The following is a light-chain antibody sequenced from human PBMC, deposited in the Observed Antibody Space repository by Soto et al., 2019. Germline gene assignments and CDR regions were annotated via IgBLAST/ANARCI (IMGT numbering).Light chain of an antibody. V-gene: IGLV2-14*03. CDR2: DVT. Sequence: QSALTQPASVSGSPGQSIAISCTGTSSDIGGYNYVSWYQQHPGKAPKLLIYDVTHRPSGDSNRFSGSKSGDTASLTISGLQADDEADYYCSSYSTTSTPDVFGTGTKLTVL. CDR1: SSDIGGYNY. CDR3: SSYSTTSTPDV. J-gene: IGLJ1*01.